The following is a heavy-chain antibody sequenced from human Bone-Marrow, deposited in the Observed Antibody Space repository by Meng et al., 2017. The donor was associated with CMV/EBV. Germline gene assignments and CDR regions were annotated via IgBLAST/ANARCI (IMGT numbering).Heavy chain of an antibody. CDR1: GFVFSSYG. J-gene: IGHJ5*02. Sequence: GESLKISCATSGFVFSSYGMYWVRQAPGKGLEWVAFIRYHGNSEYYADSVQGRFIISRDNAKSSLYLEMNSLRAEDTAAYFCVRLPDTWGQGTLVTVSS. V-gene: IGHV3-33*07. CDR2: IRYHGNSE. CDR3: VRLPDT.